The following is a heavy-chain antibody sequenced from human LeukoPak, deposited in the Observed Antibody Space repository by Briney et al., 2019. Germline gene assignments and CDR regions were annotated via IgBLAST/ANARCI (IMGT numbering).Heavy chain of an antibody. V-gene: IGHV1-46*01. J-gene: IGHJ4*02. CDR1: GGTFSSYA. Sequence: HGASVKVSCKASGGTFSSYAISWVRQAPGQGLEWMGMIYPRDGSTSYAQKFQGRVTVTRDTSTSTVHMELSGLRSEDTAVYYCARDQEGFDYWGQGTLVTVSS. CDR2: IYPRDGST. CDR3: ARDQEGFDY.